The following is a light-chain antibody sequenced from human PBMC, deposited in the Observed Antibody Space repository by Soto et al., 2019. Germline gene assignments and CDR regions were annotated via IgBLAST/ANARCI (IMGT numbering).Light chain of an antibody. J-gene: IGLJ1*01. CDR3: SSYTSSSPLV. CDR1: SSDVGGYNY. Sequence: QSALTQPASVSGSPGQSITISCTGTSSDVGGYNYVSWYQQHPGRAPKLMMYDVSIRPSGVSNRFSGSKSGNTASLTISGLQAEDEADYYCSSYTSSSPLVFGSGTKVTVL. V-gene: IGLV2-14*01. CDR2: DVS.